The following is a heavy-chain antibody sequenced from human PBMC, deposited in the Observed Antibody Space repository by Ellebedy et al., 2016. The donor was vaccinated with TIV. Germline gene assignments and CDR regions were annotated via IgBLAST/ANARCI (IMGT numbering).Heavy chain of an antibody. CDR1: GYIFTSYY. D-gene: IGHD3-22*01. CDR2: SNPSGTST. Sequence: AASVKVSCKASGYIFTSYYIHWVRPAPGQGLEWMAISNPSGTSTRYAQKFQGRVTMTRDTSTSTVYMELSSLRSEDTAVYYCARESQDSSYDSTGYDYWGQGTLVTVSS. CDR3: ARESQDSSYDSTGYDY. J-gene: IGHJ4*02. V-gene: IGHV1-46*01.